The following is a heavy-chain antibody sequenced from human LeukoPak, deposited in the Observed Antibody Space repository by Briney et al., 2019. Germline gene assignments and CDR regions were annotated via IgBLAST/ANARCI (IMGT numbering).Heavy chain of an antibody. J-gene: IGHJ4*02. V-gene: IGHV1-24*01. D-gene: IGHD5-24*01. CDR3: ATSVEMATNPLD. CDR1: GYTLTELS. CDR2: FDPEDGET. Sequence: ASVKVSCKVSGYTLTELSMHWVRQAPGKGLEWMGGFDPEDGETIYAQKFQGRVTMTEDTSTDTAYMELSSLRSEDTAVYYCATSVEMATNPLDWGQGTLVTVSS.